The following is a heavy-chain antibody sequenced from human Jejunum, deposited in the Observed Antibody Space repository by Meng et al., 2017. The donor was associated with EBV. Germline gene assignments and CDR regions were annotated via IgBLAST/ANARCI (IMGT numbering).Heavy chain of an antibody. V-gene: IGHV1-2*06. CDR1: AYTFAGYY. CDR2: INPNSGGA. D-gene: IGHD3-16*01. Sequence: QAQLVQYGAEVEKPGASVKVSCKASAYTFAGYYMHWVRQAPGQGLEWMGRINPNSGGANYAQKFQGRVTMTRDTSISTAYMELSRLRSDDTAVYYCAREGLVGDLRYFDLWGRGTLVTVSS. CDR3: AREGLVGDLRYFDL. J-gene: IGHJ2*01.